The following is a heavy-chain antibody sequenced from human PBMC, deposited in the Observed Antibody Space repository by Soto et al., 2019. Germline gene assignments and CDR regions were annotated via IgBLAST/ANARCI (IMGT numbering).Heavy chain of an antibody. CDR3: ARDRTRFLRSTAQDPLFDF. D-gene: IGHD3-10*01. CDR2: ISWNTGSI. V-gene: IGHV3-9*01. J-gene: IGHJ4*02. CDR1: GFIFNDYT. Sequence: GGSLRLSCAASGFIFNDYTMHWVRQVPGRGLEWVSGISWNTGSILYADSVKGRFTISRDNGKDSLYLQMSSLRVDDTALYYCARDRTRFLRSTAQDPLFDFWGQGTLVTGSS.